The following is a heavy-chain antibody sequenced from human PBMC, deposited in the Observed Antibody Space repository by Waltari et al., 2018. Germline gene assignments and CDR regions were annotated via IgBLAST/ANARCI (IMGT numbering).Heavy chain of an antibody. D-gene: IGHD2-21*01. Sequence: QVQLVQSGAEVKKPGASVKVSCKASGYTFTSYAMHWVRQAPGQRLEWMGWINAGNGNTKYSQECQGRVTITRDTSASTAYMELSSLRSEDMAVDYCARGSGDPALDYWGQGTLVTVSS. CDR3: ARGSGDPALDY. CDR2: INAGNGNT. CDR1: GYTFTSYA. J-gene: IGHJ4*02. V-gene: IGHV1-3*03.